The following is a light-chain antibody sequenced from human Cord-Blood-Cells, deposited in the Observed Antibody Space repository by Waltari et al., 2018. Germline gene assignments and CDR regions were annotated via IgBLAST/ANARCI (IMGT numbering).Light chain of an antibody. CDR3: CSYAGSYTLV. J-gene: IGLJ2*01. V-gene: IGLV2-11*01. CDR1: SSDVGGYNS. Sequence: QSALTQPRPVSGSPGQSVTISCTGTSSDVGGYNSVPWYQNHPGKAPKLMIYDVSKRPSGVPDRFSGSKSGNTASLTISGLQAEDEADYYCCSYAGSYTLVFGGGTKLTVL. CDR2: DVS.